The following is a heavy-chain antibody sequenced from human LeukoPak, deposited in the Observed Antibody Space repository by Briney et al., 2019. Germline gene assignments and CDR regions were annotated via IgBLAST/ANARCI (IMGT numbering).Heavy chain of an antibody. CDR2: IIPIFGTA. D-gene: IGHD1-26*01. J-gene: IGHJ4*02. CDR3: ARDQGGSNWNYFDY. Sequence: GASVKASCKASGGTFSSYAISWVRQAPGQGLEWMGGIIPIFGTANYAQKFQGRVTITTDESTSTAYMELSSLRSEDTAVYYCARDQGGSNWNYFDYWGQGTLVTVSS. V-gene: IGHV1-69*05. CDR1: GGTFSSYA.